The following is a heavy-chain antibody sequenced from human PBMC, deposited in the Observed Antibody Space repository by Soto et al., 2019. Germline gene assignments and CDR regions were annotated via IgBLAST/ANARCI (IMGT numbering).Heavy chain of an antibody. V-gene: IGHV3-7*03. D-gene: IGHD6-19*01. CDR2: IKQDGSEK. CDR3: ARDGHFIAVAAPGYYYGMDV. CDR1: AFTFSSYW. Sequence: DVRLVESGGGLVQPGGSLRLSCAASAFTFSSYWMSWVRQAPGKGLEWVASIKQDGSEKYYVDSVKGRFTISRDNAKNSLYVQMNSLRAEDTAVYYCARDGHFIAVAAPGYYYGMDVWGEGTTVTVSS. J-gene: IGHJ6*04.